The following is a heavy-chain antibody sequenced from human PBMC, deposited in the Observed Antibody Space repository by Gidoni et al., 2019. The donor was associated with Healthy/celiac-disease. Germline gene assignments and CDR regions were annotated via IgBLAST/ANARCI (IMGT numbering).Heavy chain of an antibody. D-gene: IGHD3-16*01. Sequence: QVQLQESGPGLVKPSETLSLTCTVSGGSITSYYWSWIRQPPGKGLECVGYIYYSGSTNYNPSLKSRVMISIDTSKNQFSLRVSSVTAADTAVYYCASLRSPSGFGWFDPWGQGTLVTVSS. CDR1: GGSITSYY. CDR2: IYYSGST. V-gene: IGHV4-59*01. J-gene: IGHJ5*02. CDR3: ASLRSPSGFGWFDP.